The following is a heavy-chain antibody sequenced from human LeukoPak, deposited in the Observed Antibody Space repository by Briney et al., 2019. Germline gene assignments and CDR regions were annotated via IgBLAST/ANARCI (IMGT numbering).Heavy chain of an antibody. D-gene: IGHD5-24*01. V-gene: IGHV1-69*13. Sequence: ASVMVSCEASGGTFSSYAISWVRQAPGQGLEWMGGIIPIFGTANYAQKFQGRVTITADESTSTAYMELSSLRSEDTAVYYCARNAVRDGYKGRPYYFDYWGQGTLVTVSS. J-gene: IGHJ4*02. CDR3: ARNAVRDGYKGRPYYFDY. CDR2: IIPIFGTA. CDR1: GGTFSSYA.